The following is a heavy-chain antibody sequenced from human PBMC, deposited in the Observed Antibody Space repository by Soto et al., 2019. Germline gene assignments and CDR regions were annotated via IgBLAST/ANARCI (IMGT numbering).Heavy chain of an antibody. CDR1: GYTFTGYG. CDR2: ISAYNGNT. V-gene: IGHV1-18*01. J-gene: IGHJ4*02. D-gene: IGHD1-26*01. CDR3: ARNTHLWELPRHFDY. Sequence: GASVKVSCTASGYTFTGYGISWVRQAPGQGLEWMGWISAYNGNTNYAQKLQGRVTMTTDTSTSTAYMELRSLRSDDTAVYYCARNTHLWELPRHFDYWGQGTLVTVSS.